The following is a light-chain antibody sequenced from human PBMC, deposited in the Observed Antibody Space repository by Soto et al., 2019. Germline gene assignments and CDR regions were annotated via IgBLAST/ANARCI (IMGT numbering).Light chain of an antibody. J-gene: IGKJ5*01. CDR3: QQYGTPRSVT. Sequence: EIVLTQSPGTLSLSTGERATLSCRASQSVSSSYLACYQQKPGQAPRLLIYGASSRATGIPDRFSGSGSGTDFTLTISKVEPEDFAVYYCQQYGTPRSVTFGQGTRLEI. CDR1: QSVSSSY. CDR2: GAS. V-gene: IGKV3-20*01.